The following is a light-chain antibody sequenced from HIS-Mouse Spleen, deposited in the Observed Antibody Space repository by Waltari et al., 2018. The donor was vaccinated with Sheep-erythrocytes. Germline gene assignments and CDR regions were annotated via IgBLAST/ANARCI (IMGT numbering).Light chain of an antibody. CDR2: EVS. J-gene: IGLJ3*02. CDR3: SSYAGSNNWV. Sequence: QSALTQPPSASGSPGQSVTISCTGTTSDVGCYNYVSCYQQHPAKAPKLMIYEVSKRPPGVADRFAGSQSVNTASLTVSGLQAEDEADYYCSSYAGSNNWVFGGGTKLTVL. CDR1: TSDVGCYNY. V-gene: IGLV2-8*01.